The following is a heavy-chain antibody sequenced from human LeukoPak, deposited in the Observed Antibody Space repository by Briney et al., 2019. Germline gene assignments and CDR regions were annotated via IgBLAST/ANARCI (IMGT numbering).Heavy chain of an antibody. CDR1: GFTFSSYD. Sequence: GGPLRLSCAASGFTFSSYDMNWVRQAPGKGLEWVASTSSTGSYIYYADSVKGRFSISRDNAKNSLYLQVNSLRAEDTAVYSCARDMGSSRLDYWGQGTLVTVSS. CDR3: ARDMGSSRLDY. CDR2: TSSTGSYI. D-gene: IGHD6-6*01. J-gene: IGHJ4*02. V-gene: IGHV3-21*01.